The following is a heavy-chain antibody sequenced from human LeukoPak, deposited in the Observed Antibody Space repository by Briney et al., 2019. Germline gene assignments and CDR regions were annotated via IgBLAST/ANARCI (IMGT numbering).Heavy chain of an antibody. CDR3: ARGVAYDSGPTFDP. D-gene: IGHD3-10*01. CDR1: GYTFIDYH. Sequence: ASVKVSCKASGYTFIDYHITWVRQAPGQGLEWMGWISTYNGNTNYAQKFQGRVTMTTDTSTNTAYMELGSLTSDDTAMYYCARGVAYDSGPTFDPWGQGSLVTVSS. CDR2: ISTYNGNT. J-gene: IGHJ5*02. V-gene: IGHV1-18*01.